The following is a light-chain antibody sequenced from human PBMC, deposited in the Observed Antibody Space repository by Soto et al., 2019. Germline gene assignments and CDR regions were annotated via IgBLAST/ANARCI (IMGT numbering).Light chain of an antibody. CDR3: KQYNDNWT. J-gene: IGKJ1*01. Sequence: DIQMTQSPSTLSASVGDRVTITCRASQSISSWLAWHQQKPGQAPKLLIYKASTLQSGVPSRFSGSGSGTEFTLAISSLQPDDSATYYCKQYNDNWTFGQGTKVEIK. V-gene: IGKV1-5*03. CDR1: QSISSW. CDR2: KAS.